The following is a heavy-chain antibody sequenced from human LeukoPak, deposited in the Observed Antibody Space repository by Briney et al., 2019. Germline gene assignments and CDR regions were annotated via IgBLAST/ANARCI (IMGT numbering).Heavy chain of an antibody. Sequence: SGPTLVKPTQTLTLTCTFSGFSLSTSGVGVGWIRQPPGKALEWLALIYWNDDKRYSPSLKSRLTITKDTSKNHVVLTMTNMDPVDTATYYCAHRPMTKVTLTSNNDAFDMWGQGTMVTVSS. CDR2: IYWNDDK. CDR3: AHRPMTKVTLTSNNDAFDM. V-gene: IGHV2-5*01. D-gene: IGHD4-11*01. J-gene: IGHJ3*02. CDR1: GFSLSTSGVG.